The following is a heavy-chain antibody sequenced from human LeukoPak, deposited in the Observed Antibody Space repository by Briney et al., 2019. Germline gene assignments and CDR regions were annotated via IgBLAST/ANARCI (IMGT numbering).Heavy chain of an antibody. CDR1: GGSISSSSYY. V-gene: IGHV4-39*01. CDR3: ARRTFYYYYYMDV. Sequence: SETLSLTCTVSGGSISSSSYYGGWIRQPPGKGLEWIGSIYYSGSTYYNPTLKSRVTMSVDTSKNQFSLKLSSVTAADTAVYYCARRTFYYYYYMDVWGKGTTVTISS. CDR2: IYYSGST. D-gene: IGHD2/OR15-2a*01. J-gene: IGHJ6*03.